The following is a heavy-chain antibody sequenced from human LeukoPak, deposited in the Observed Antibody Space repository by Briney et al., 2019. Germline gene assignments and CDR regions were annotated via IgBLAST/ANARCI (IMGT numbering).Heavy chain of an antibody. CDR3: AKGSKFLWFGEPNFDY. CDR2: ISGSGDST. J-gene: IGHJ4*02. V-gene: IGHV3-23*01. CDR1: GFSFSSYA. Sequence: GGSLRLSCAASGFSFSSYAMNWVRQAPGKGLEWVSGISGSGDSTYYADSVKGRFTISRDNSMNTLFLQMNSLRAEDTAVYYCAKGSKFLWFGEPNFDYWGQGTLVTVSS. D-gene: IGHD3-10*01.